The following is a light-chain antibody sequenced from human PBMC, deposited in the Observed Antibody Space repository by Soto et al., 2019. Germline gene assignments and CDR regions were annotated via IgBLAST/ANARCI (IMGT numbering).Light chain of an antibody. CDR1: QSISSW. CDR3: QQYNTYST. CDR2: DAS. Sequence: DIQMTQSPSTLSASVGDRVTITCRASQSISSWLAWYQQKPGKAPKLLIYDASSLESGVPSRFSGSGSATEFTLTISNLQPDDFATYYCQQYNTYSTFGQGTRLEIK. J-gene: IGKJ5*01. V-gene: IGKV1-5*01.